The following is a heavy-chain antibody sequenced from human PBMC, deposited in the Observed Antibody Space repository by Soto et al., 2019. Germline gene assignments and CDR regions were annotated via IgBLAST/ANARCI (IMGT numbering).Heavy chain of an antibody. Sequence: SETLSLTCAVSSGSISSSNWWSWVRQPPGKGLEWIGEIYHSGSTNYNPSLKSRVTISVDKSKNQFSLKLSSVTAADTAVYYCAREGVTGTTRNDAFDIWGQGTMVTVSS. D-gene: IGHD1-20*01. V-gene: IGHV4-4*02. CDR2: IYHSGST. CDR1: SGSISSSNW. J-gene: IGHJ3*02. CDR3: AREGVTGTTRNDAFDI.